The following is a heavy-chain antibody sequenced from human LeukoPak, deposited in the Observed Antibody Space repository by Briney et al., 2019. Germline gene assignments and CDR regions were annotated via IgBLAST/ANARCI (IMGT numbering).Heavy chain of an antibody. D-gene: IGHD5-18*01. CDR1: GASMSHGFKY. J-gene: IGHJ3*01. Sequence: SSETLSLTCTVSGASMSHGFKYWGWIRQPPGKGLEWIGSIFFTGPTYYNPSLQSRLTISADSSKNQFSLRVTSVTAADTALYYCARQHNTARVGAFDVWGQGTMVVVSS. CDR3: ARQHNTARVGAFDV. CDR2: IFFTGPT. V-gene: IGHV4-39*01.